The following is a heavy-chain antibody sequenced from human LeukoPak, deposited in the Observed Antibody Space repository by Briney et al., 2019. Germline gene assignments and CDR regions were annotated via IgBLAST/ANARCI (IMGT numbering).Heavy chain of an antibody. D-gene: IGHD6-13*01. CDR2: VSGSSRPGGSAP. CDR1: GFTFSLYA. J-gene: IGHJ3*01. CDR3: VRLDPHSSSWLHGAFEP. Sequence: QPGGSLRLSCAASGFTFSLYAMSWVRQAPGKGLEWVSSVSGSSRPGGSAPYYTGSVKGRFTTSRDNSKSTLYRQRTSVTGEDTAFYYCVRLDPHSSSWLHGAFEPWGQGTMVTVSS. V-gene: IGHV3-23*01.